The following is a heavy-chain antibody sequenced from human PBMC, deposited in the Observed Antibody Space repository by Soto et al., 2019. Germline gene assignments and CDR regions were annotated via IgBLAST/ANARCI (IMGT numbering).Heavy chain of an antibody. CDR2: IYYSGST. D-gene: IGHD2-2*01. CDR3: AGRDCSGTNCYYLDYYYMDV. CDR1: GGSFSSYY. Sequence: QVQLQESGPGLVRPSETLSLTCTVSGGSFSSYYWTWIRQSPGKGREWIGYIYYSGSTDYNPSLRGRLAISIDPSKNQFSLRLNSMTAADTAVYYCAGRDCSGTNCYYLDYYYMDVWGKGTTVTVSS. V-gene: IGHV4-59*08. J-gene: IGHJ6*03.